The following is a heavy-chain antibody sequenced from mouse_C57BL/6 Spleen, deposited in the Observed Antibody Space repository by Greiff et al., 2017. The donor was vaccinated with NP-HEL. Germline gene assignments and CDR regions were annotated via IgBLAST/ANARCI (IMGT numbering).Heavy chain of an antibody. Sequence: QVQLQQPGAELVMPGASVQLSCKASGSTFTSYWLHWVKHRPGPVLEWIGEIDPSDSYPNYNQTFKGQSTLTVDKASSTAYMQLSSLTSEDSAVYYCARIGLPNYCDYWGQGTTLTVSS. V-gene: IGHV1-69*01. J-gene: IGHJ2*01. CDR2: IDPSDSYP. CDR3: ARIGLPNYCDY. D-gene: IGHD2-2*01. CDR1: GSTFTSYW.